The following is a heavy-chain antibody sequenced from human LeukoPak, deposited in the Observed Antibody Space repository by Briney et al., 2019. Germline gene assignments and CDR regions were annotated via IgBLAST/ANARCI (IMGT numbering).Heavy chain of an antibody. CDR3: ARDHLFFRGYCSSTSCYSLEARGTIGWFDP. J-gene: IGHJ5*02. CDR1: GGSISSSSYY. D-gene: IGHD2-2*01. CDR2: IYYSGST. Sequence: PSETLSLTCTVSGGSISSSSYYWGWIRQPPGKGLEWIGSIYYSGSTYYNPSLKSRVTISVDTSKNQFSLKLSSVTAADTAVYYCARDHLFFRGYCSSTSCYSLEARGTIGWFDPWGQGTLVTVSS. V-gene: IGHV4-39*07.